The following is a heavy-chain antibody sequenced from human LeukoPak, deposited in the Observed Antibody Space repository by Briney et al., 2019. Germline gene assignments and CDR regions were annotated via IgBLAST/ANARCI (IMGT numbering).Heavy chain of an antibody. CDR1: GFTFSSYS. Sequence: GGSLRLSCAASGFTFSSYSMNWVRQAPGKGLEWVSAISGGGVSTYYADSVKGRFTISRDNSKNTLYLQMNSLRAEDTAVYYCAKESWLRYFDYWGQGTLVTVSS. D-gene: IGHD3-9*01. V-gene: IGHV3-23*01. CDR2: ISGGGVST. J-gene: IGHJ4*02. CDR3: AKESWLRYFDY.